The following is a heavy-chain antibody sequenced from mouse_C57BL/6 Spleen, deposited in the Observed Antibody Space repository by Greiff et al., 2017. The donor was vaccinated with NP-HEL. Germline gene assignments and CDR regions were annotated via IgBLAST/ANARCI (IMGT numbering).Heavy chain of an antibody. CDR1: GYAFSSYW. D-gene: IGHD1-1*01. V-gene: IGHV1-80*01. CDR2: IYPGDGDT. CDR3: ARAGITTVVARWYFDV. J-gene: IGHJ1*03. Sequence: VQLQQSGAELVKPGASVKISCKASGYAFSSYWMNWVKQRPGKGLEWIGQIYPGDGDTNYNGKFKGKATLTADKSSSTAYMQLSSLTSEDSAVYFCARAGITTVVARWYFDVWGTGTTVTVSS.